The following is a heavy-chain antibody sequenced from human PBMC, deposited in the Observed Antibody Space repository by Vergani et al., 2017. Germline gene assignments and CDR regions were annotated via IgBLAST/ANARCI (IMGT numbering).Heavy chain of an antibody. Sequence: QVQLQESGPGLVKPSETLSLTCTVSGGSLSSYYWSWIRQPPGKGLEWIGSIYYSGSTYYNPSLKSRVTISVDTSKNQFSLRLSSVTAADTAVYYCARETTMVPFDPWGQGTLVTVAS. V-gene: IGHV4-59*12. J-gene: IGHJ5*02. CDR2: IYYSGST. CDR3: ARETTMVPFDP. CDR1: GGSLSSYY. D-gene: IGHD3-10*01.